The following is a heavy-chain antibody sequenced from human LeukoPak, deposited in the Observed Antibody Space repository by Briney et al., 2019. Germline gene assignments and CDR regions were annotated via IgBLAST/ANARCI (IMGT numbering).Heavy chain of an antibody. V-gene: IGHV1-18*01. Sequence: GASVKVSCKASGYTFTKYGINGVRQAPGQGLEWLGWISTYNGNTHYAQKFQGRVTMTTDTYTATGYMELRSLRSDDTAIYYCATQSPACDYWGQGALVAVSS. CDR2: ISTYNGNT. CDR1: GYTFTKYG. J-gene: IGHJ4*02. CDR3: ATQSPACDY.